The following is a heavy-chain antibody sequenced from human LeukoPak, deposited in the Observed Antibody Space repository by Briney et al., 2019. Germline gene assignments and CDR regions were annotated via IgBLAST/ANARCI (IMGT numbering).Heavy chain of an antibody. V-gene: IGHV2-5*01. D-gene: IGHD3-22*01. CDR3: AHRQGYYDSRDYFDY. Sequence: SGPTLGKPTQTLTLTCTFSGFSLSTSGVGVGWIRQPPGKALEWLALIYWNDDKRYSPSLKSRLTITKDTSKNQVVLTMTNMDPVDTATYYCAHRQGYYDSRDYFDYWGQGTLVTVSS. CDR1: GFSLSTSGVG. J-gene: IGHJ4*02. CDR2: IYWNDDK.